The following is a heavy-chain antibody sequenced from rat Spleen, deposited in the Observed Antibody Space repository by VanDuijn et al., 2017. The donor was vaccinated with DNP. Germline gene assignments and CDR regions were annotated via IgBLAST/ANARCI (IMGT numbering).Heavy chain of an antibody. CDR1: GFTFSNYG. CDR3: ARHGWELWYFDF. D-gene: IGHD5-1*01. V-gene: IGHV5-19*01. J-gene: IGHJ1*01. CDR2: ISPSGGST. Sequence: EVQLVESGGGLVQPGRSLKLSCAASGFTFSNYGMHWIRQAPTKGLEWVASISPSGGSTYYRDSVKGRFTISRDNAKSTLYLQMDSLRSEDTATYYCARHGWELWYFDFWGPGTMVTVSS.